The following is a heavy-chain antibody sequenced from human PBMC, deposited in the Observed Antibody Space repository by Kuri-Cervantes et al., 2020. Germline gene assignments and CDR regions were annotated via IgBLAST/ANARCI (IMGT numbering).Heavy chain of an antibody. CDR1: GYTFNTYG. D-gene: IGHD6-6*01. V-gene: IGHV1-18*01. CDR3: ARAPDYSSSTRKGRGSLYYYYYYMDV. Sequence: ASVKVSCKASGYTFNTYGINWLRQAPGQGLEWMGWISTYNGDTDYLQRLQGRLTVTADSSTSTAYMELRSLRSDDTAVYYCARAPDYSSSTRKGRGSLYYYYYYMDVWGKGTTVTVSS. CDR2: ISTYNGDT. J-gene: IGHJ6*03.